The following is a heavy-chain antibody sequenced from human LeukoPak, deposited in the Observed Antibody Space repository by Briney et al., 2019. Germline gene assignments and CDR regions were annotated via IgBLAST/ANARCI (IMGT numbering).Heavy chain of an antibody. CDR1: GFTFSSYG. CDR3: AKEAMVVTLDY. V-gene: IGHV3-33*06. CDR2: IWYDGSNK. Sequence: GGSLRLPCAASGFTFSSYGMHWVRQAPGEGLEWVAVIWYDGSNKYYADSVKGRFTSSRDNSKNTLYLQMNSLRAVDTAVYYCAKEAMVVTLDYWGQGTLVTVSS. J-gene: IGHJ4*02. D-gene: IGHD4-23*01.